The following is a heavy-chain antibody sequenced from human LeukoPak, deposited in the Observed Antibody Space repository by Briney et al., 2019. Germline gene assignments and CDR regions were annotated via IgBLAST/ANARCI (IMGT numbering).Heavy chain of an antibody. J-gene: IGHJ4*02. Sequence: GGSLRLSCATSGFTFSSYSMNWVRQAPGKGLEWVSFISSSSSTIYYADSVKGRFTISRDNAKNSLYLQMNSLRAEDTAVYYCARDRGGSYSAIDYWGQGTLVTVSS. CDR2: ISSSSSTI. D-gene: IGHD1-26*01. CDR1: GFTFSSYS. CDR3: ARDRGGSYSAIDY. V-gene: IGHV3-48*04.